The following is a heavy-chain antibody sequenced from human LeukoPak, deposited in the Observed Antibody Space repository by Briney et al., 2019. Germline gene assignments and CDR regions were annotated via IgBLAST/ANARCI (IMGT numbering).Heavy chain of an antibody. J-gene: IGHJ4*02. CDR3: ARTPYDYGDYGDY. Sequence: SGGSLRLSCAASGFTFSSYWMSWVRQAPGKGLEWVANIKQDGSEKYYVDSVKGRFTISRDNAKNSLYLQMNSLRAEDTAVYYCARTPYDYGDYGDYWGQGTLVTVSS. V-gene: IGHV3-7*01. CDR1: GFTFSSYW. D-gene: IGHD4-17*01. CDR2: IKQDGSEK.